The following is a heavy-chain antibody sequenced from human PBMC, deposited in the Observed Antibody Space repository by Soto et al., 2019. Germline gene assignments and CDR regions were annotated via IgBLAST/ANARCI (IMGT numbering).Heavy chain of an antibody. CDR1: GFTYSSYG. CDR3: GTQYTRYCSRASGSPGRYNSGMGV. D-gene: IGHD2-15*01. CDR2: IWYDGSSK. J-gene: IGHJ6*01. V-gene: IGHV3-33*01. Sequence: GRCLRLSCAASGFTYSSYGMHWVRQAPGKGLKWVAVIWYDGSSKYSADSVKGRFTISRDNYKNTLYLRMNSLRAEDTAVYYCGTQYTRYCSRASGSPGRYNSGMGVSGNGSTVTV.